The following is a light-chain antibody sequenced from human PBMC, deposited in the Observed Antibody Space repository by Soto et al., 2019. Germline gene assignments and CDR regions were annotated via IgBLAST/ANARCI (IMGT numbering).Light chain of an antibody. J-gene: IGLJ1*01. CDR3: ATWDDSLNDYV. Sequence: QSALTQPPSASGTPGQRGTISCSGSSSNIGSNFVYWYQQLPGTAPKLLIFKNNQRPSGAPDRFSGSKSGTSASLAISGLRSGDEADYYCATWDDSLNDYVFATGTKVTVL. CDR1: SSNIGSNF. CDR2: KNN. V-gene: IGLV1-47*01.